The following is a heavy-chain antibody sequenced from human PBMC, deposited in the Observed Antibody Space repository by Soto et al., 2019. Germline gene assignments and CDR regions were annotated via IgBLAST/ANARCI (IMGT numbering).Heavy chain of an antibody. J-gene: IGHJ4*02. V-gene: IGHV4-59*01. Sequence: SETLSLTCTVSGGSISSYYWSWIRQPPGKGLEWIGYIYYSGSTNYNPSLKSRVTISVDTSKNQFSLNLSSVTAADTAVYYCARVWGEPPAFWGQGTLDTVSS. CDR3: ARVWGEPPAF. D-gene: IGHD3-16*01. CDR2: IYYSGST. CDR1: GGSISSYY.